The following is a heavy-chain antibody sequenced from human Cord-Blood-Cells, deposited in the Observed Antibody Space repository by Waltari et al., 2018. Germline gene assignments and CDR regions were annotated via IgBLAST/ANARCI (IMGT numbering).Heavy chain of an antibody. CDR3: AGAYYDILTGPNWFDP. CDR2: ISYDGSNK. Sequence: QVQLVESGGGVVQPGRSLRLSCAASGFTFSSYGMHWVRQAPGKGLEWVAVISYDGSNKYYADSVKGRFTISGDNSKNTLYLQMNSLRAEDTAVYYCAGAYYDILTGPNWFDPWGQGTLVTVSS. V-gene: IGHV3-30*03. D-gene: IGHD3-9*01. CDR1: GFTFSSYG. J-gene: IGHJ5*02.